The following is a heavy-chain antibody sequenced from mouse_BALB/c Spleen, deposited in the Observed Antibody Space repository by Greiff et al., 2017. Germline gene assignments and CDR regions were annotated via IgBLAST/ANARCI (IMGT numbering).Heavy chain of an antibody. CDR2: ISSGSSTI. V-gene: IGHV5-17*02. CDR1: GFTFSSFG. Sequence: EVQGVESGGGLVQPGGSRKLSCAASGFTFSSFGMHWVRQPPEKGLEWVAYISSGSSTIYYADTVKGRFTISRDNPKNTLFLQMTSLRSEDTAMYYCARDYYGAWFAYWGQGTLVTVSA. CDR3: ARDYYGAWFAY. D-gene: IGHD1-2*01. J-gene: IGHJ3*01.